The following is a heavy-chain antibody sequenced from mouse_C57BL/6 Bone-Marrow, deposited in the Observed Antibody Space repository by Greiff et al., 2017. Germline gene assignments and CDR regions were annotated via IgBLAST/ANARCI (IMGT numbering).Heavy chain of an antibody. J-gene: IGHJ2*01. V-gene: IGHV5-4*01. CDR1: GFTFSSYA. Sequence: EVKLVESGGGLVKPGGSLKLSCAASGFTFSSYAMSWVRQTPEKRLEWVATISDGGSYTYYPDNVKGRFTISRDNAKNNLYLQMSHLKSEDTAMYYCARDDVSFDYGGRGTTLTVSS. CDR3: ARDDVSFDY. D-gene: IGHD2-3*01. CDR2: ISDGGSYT.